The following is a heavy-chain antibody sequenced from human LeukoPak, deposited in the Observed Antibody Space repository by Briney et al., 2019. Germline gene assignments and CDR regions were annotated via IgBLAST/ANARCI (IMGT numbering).Heavy chain of an antibody. J-gene: IGHJ4*02. CDR1: GGSISSSSYY. Sequence: SETLSLTCTVSGGSISSSSYYWGWIRQPPGKGLEWIGSIYYSGSTYYNPSLMSRVTISVDTSKNQFSLKLSSVTAADTAVYYCARDREGTGTDFDYWGQGTLVTVSS. CDR3: ARDREGTGTDFDY. V-gene: IGHV4-39*07. D-gene: IGHD1-7*01. CDR2: IYYSGST.